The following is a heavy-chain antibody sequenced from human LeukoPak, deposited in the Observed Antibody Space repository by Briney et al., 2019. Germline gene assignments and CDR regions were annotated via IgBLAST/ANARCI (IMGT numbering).Heavy chain of an antibody. CDR2: IIPIFGTA. Sequence: SVKVSCKASGGSFSSYAISWVRQAPGQGLEWMGGIIPIFGTADYAQKFQGRVTITTDESTGTAYMELSSLRSEDTAVYYCARVYGANNDWFDPWGQGTLDTVSS. V-gene: IGHV1-69*05. D-gene: IGHD4-23*01. CDR3: ARVYGANNDWFDP. J-gene: IGHJ5*02. CDR1: GGSFSSYA.